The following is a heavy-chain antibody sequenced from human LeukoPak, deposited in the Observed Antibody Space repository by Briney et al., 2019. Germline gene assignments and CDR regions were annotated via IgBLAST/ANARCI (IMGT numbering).Heavy chain of an antibody. Sequence: PGGSLRLSCAASGFTFDDYGMSWVRQAPGKGLEWVSGINWNGGSTGYADSVKGRFTISRDNAKNSLYLQMNSLRAEDTALYYCARDESTNWNDWYDYWGQGTLVPVSS. J-gene: IGHJ4*02. CDR2: INWNGGST. D-gene: IGHD1-1*01. CDR3: ARDESTNWNDWYDY. V-gene: IGHV3-20*04. CDR1: GFTFDDYG.